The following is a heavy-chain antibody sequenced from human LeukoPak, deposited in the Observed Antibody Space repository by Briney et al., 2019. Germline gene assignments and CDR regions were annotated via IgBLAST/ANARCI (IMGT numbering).Heavy chain of an antibody. Sequence: PSETLSLTCTVSGGSISISYWSWIRQPPGKGLEWIGYIYYDGSTSYNPSLKSRVSISVDASKNQFSLKLSSVTAADTAVYYCARWEGGSYYDFDYWGQGTLVTVSS. CDR3: ARWEGGSYYDFDY. D-gene: IGHD1-26*01. J-gene: IGHJ4*02. V-gene: IGHV4-59*12. CDR1: GGSISISY. CDR2: IYYDGST.